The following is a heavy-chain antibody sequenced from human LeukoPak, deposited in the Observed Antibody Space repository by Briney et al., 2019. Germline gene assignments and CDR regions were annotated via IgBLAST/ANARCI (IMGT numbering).Heavy chain of an antibody. Sequence: PSETLSLTCTVSGGSVSSGSYYWSWIRQPPGKGLEWIGYIYYSGSTNYNPSLKSRVTISVDTSKNQFSLKLSSVTAADTAVYYCARPAYSSGDAFDIWGQGTMVTVSS. CDR2: IYYSGST. J-gene: IGHJ3*02. CDR3: ARPAYSSGDAFDI. V-gene: IGHV4-61*01. CDR1: GGSVSSGSYY. D-gene: IGHD6-19*01.